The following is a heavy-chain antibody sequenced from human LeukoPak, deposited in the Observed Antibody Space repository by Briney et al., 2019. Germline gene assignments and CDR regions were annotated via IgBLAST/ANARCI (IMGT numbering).Heavy chain of an antibody. V-gene: IGHV4-4*02. CDR2: IYHSGST. J-gene: IGHJ4*02. D-gene: IGHD3-10*01. CDR1: GGSISSSNW. Sequence: SETLSLTCAVSGGSISSSNWWSWVRQPPGKGLEWIGEIYHSGSTNYNPSLKSRVTISVDKSKNQFSLKLSSVTAADTAVYYCAREGYYYGSGSEFDYWGQGTLVTVSS. CDR3: AREGYYYGSGSEFDY.